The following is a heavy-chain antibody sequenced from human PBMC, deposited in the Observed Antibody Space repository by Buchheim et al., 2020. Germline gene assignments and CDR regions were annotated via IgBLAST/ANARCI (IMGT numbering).Heavy chain of an antibody. Sequence: EVQLLESGGGLVQPGGSLRLSCAASGFTFRSYAMSWVRQAPGKGLEWVSAISDSGGSTYYADSVKGRFTISRDNSKNTLYLQMNRLRAEDTAVYYCAKDLGPGAYSTSSGYYYYGVDVWGQGTT. CDR3: AKDLGPGAYSTSSGYYYYGVDV. CDR2: ISDSGGST. D-gene: IGHD6-6*01. J-gene: IGHJ6*02. V-gene: IGHV3-23*01. CDR1: GFTFRSYA.